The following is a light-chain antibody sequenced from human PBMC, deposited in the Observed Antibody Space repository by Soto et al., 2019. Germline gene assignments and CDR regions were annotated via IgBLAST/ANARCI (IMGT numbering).Light chain of an antibody. Sequence: QSVLTQPPSASGTPGQRVTVSCSGSSSNIASNTVNWYQQLPGTAPKLLIYSNDQRPSGVPDRFSASKSGTSASLAISGLQSEDEADYYCASWDASLNGHVFGTGTKVTVL. CDR3: ASWDASLNGHV. V-gene: IGLV1-44*01. CDR2: SND. CDR1: SSNIASNT. J-gene: IGLJ1*01.